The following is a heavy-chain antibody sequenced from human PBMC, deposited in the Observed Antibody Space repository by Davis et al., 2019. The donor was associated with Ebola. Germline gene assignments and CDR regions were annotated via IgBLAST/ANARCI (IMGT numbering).Heavy chain of an antibody. V-gene: IGHV1-3*01. J-gene: IGHJ4*02. CDR3: TRRNWNFDY. CDR1: GYTSGTYT. Sequence: ASVKVSCKASGYTSGTYTIHWVRQAPGQSLEWVGWMNAGNGNTKYSEKFQGRVTFSRDTSTNTAYMELSSLRSEDTAVYFCTRRNWNFDYWGQGTLVTVSS. D-gene: IGHD1-1*01. CDR2: MNAGNGNT.